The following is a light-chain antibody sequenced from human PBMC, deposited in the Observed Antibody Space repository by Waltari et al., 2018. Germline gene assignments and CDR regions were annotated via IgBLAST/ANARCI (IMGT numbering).Light chain of an antibody. V-gene: IGKV1-17*01. J-gene: IGKJ1*01. Sequence: DIQMTQSPSPLSASVGDRVTFTCRASQDIRNDLGWYQQKPGKPPKRLIYTGSTLQSGVPSRFSGTGSGTEFTLTISSLQPEDFATYYCLQHHTYPWTFGQGTKVEIK. CDR2: TGS. CDR3: LQHHTYPWT. CDR1: QDIRND.